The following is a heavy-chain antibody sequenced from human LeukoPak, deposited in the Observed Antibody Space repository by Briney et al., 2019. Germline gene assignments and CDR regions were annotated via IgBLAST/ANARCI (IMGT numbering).Heavy chain of an antibody. J-gene: IGHJ4*02. V-gene: IGHV3-21*04. D-gene: IGHD3-10*01. CDR3: AKTFYDSGSYWGAFDY. CDR1: GFTFSSYS. Sequence: PGGSLRLSCAASGFTFSSYSMNWVRQAPGKGLEWVSSISSSSNYIYYADSVKGRFTISRDNAKNSLYLQMNGLRAEDTAIYYCAKTFYDSGSYWGAFDYWGQGTLVTVSS. CDR2: ISSSSNYI.